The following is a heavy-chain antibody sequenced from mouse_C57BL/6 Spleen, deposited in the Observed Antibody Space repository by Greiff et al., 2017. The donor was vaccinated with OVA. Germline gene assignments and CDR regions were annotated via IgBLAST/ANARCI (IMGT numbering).Heavy chain of an antibody. CDR2: IDPETGGN. V-gene: IGHV1-15*01. CDR1: GYTFTDYE. CDR3: TRWRDYFDY. J-gene: IGHJ2*01. Sequence: VQLQESGAELVRPGASVTLSCKASGYTFTDYEMHWVKQTPVHGLEWIGAIDPETGGNAYNQKFKGKAILTADKSSSTAYMELRSLTSEDSAVYYCTRWRDYFDYWGQGTTLTVSS.